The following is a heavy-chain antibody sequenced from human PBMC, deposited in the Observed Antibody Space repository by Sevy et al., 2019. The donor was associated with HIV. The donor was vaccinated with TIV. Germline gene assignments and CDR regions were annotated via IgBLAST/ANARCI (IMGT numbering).Heavy chain of an antibody. J-gene: IGHJ6*02. D-gene: IGHD3-16*01. V-gene: IGHV3-11*01. CDR2: ISGSDDSGGDDTI. Sequence: GGSPRLSCTASGFTLSDYYMSWIRQAPGKGLQWISYISGSDDSGGDDTIYYADSVKGRFTISRDNAKNSLYLQMSSLRADDTAVYYCARDHVKDGKGGDYYYHAMDVWGRGTTATVSS. CDR1: GFTLSDYY. CDR3: ARDHVKDGKGGDYYYHAMDV.